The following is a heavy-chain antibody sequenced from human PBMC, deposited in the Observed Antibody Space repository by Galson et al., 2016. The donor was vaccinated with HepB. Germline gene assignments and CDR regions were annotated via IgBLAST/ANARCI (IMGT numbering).Heavy chain of an antibody. CDR1: GFTFNNAW. V-gene: IGHV3-15*01. CDR2: IKSKTDGGTT. D-gene: IGHD3-10*01. J-gene: IGHJ4*02. CDR3: TTSHSKYDSVSYVY. Sequence: SLRLSCAASGFTFNNAWMSWVRQAPGKGLEWVGRIKSKTDGGTTDYAAPVKGRFTISRDDLKKTLYLQMSSLNIEDTAVYYCTTSHSKYDSVSYVYWGQGTLVTVSS.